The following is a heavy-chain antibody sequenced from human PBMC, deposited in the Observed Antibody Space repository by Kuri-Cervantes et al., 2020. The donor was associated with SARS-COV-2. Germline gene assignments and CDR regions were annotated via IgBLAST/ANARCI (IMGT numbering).Heavy chain of an antibody. D-gene: IGHD2-15*01. Sequence: SETLSLTCTVSGDSISSSNYYCGWIRQPPGKGLEWVGSIYYSGSTYNTPTLKSRVTKSVDTSKNKFSLKLSSVTAADTAVYYSAGGVCIDGSCYLPPSWFDPWGQGTLVTVSS. CDR3: AGGVCIDGSCYLPPSWFDP. CDR1: GDSISSSNYY. J-gene: IGHJ5*02. CDR2: IYYSGST. V-gene: IGHV4-39*07.